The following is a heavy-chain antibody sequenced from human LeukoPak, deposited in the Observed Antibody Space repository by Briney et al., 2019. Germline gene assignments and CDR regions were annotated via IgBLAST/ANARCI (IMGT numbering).Heavy chain of an antibody. J-gene: IGHJ4*02. V-gene: IGHV3-30*02. CDR3: ARDLPQMEANFDY. CDR2: IRYDGSNK. D-gene: IGHD2-8*01. CDR1: GFTFSSYG. Sequence: GGSLRLSCAASGFTFSSYGMHWVRQAPGKGLEWVAFIRYDGSNKYYADSVKGRFTISRDNSKNTLCLQMNSLRAEDTAVYYCARDLPQMEANFDYWGQGTLVTVSS.